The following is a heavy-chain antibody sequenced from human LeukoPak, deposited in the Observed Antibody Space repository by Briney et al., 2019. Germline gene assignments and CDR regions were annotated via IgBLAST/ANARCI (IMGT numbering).Heavy chain of an antibody. J-gene: IGHJ6*02. CDR3: ARPSNYYGSGSYYKPAYGMDV. CDR2: IIPIFGTA. Sequence: SVKVSCKASGGTFSSYAISWVRQAPGQGLEWMGGIIPIFGTANYAQKSQGRVTITADESTSTAYMELSSLRSEDTAVYYCARPSNYYGSGSYYKPAYGMDVWGQGTTVTVSS. V-gene: IGHV1-69*13. D-gene: IGHD3-10*01. CDR1: GGTFSSYA.